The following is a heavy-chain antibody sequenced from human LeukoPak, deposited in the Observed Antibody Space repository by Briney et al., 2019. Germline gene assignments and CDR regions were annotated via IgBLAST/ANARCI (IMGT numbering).Heavy chain of an antibody. CDR1: GFTFSTYD. CDR2: IRSDGSNK. CDR3: VGDFDY. V-gene: IGHV3-30*02. J-gene: IGHJ4*02. Sequence: GGSLRLSCAASGFTFSTYDMDWVLQAPGKGLEWVAFIRSDGSNKHYADSVEGRFTISRDNSKNTLYLQMSSLRAEDTALYYCVGDFDYWGQGTLVTVSS.